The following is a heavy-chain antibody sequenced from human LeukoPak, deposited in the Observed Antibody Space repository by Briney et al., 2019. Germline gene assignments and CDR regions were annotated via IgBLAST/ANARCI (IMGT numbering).Heavy chain of an antibody. J-gene: IGHJ4*02. V-gene: IGHV4-4*07. CDR1: GGSVSSYY. Sequence: KSSETLSLTCTVSGGSVSSYYWSWIRQPAGKGLEWIGHIYIRGATNYNPSVKSRVTMSVDTSKKQFSLKVRYVTAADTAVYYCARGHNSGWRNFDYWGQGTLVTVSS. CDR2: IYIRGAT. D-gene: IGHD6-19*01. CDR3: ARGHNSGWRNFDY.